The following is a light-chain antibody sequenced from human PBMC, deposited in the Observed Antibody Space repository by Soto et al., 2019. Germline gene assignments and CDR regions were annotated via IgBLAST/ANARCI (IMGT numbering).Light chain of an antibody. Sequence: EIVLTQSPGTLSLSPGERGTLSCRAGQSISSSSLAWYQQKPGQAPRLLIYGASSRASGIPDRFSGSGSGTDFTLTISRLEPEDFAVYYCQKYGTSPLTFGGGTKVEIK. V-gene: IGKV3-20*01. CDR1: QSISSSS. CDR3: QKYGTSPLT. CDR2: GAS. J-gene: IGKJ4*01.